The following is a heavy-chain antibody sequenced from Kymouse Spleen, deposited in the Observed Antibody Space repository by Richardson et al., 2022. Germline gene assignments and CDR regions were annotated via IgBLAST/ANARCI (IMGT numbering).Heavy chain of an antibody. V-gene: IGHV4-34*01. Sequence: QVQLQQWGAGLLKPSETLSLTCAVYGGSFSGYYWSWIRQPPGKGLEWIGEINHSGSTNYNPSLKSRVTISVDTSKNQFSLKLSSVTAADTAVYYCAREGMVRGVITNYFDYWGQGTLVTVSS. D-gene: IGHD3-10*01. J-gene: IGHJ4*02. CDR3: AREGMVRGVITNYFDY. CDR1: GGSFSGYY. CDR2: INHSGST.